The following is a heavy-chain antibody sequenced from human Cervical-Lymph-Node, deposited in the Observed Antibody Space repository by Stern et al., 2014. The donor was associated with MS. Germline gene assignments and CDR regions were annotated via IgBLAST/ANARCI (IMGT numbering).Heavy chain of an antibody. D-gene: IGHD3-3*01. J-gene: IGHJ6*02. CDR2: VYYTGTP. CDR1: GASVSSGSYY. Sequence: QVQLQESGPGLVKPSETLSLTCTVSGASVSSGSYYWGWIRQSPGKRLEXIGYVYYTGTPYSNPSLSSLVTISIDTPNTLFFLTLTFGTATDTAVYYCARHDQFLGGMDVWGQGTTVTVSS. V-gene: IGHV4-39*01. CDR3: ARHDQFLGGMDV.